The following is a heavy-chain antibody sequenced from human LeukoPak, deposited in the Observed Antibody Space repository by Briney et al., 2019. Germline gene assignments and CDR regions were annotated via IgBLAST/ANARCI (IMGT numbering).Heavy chain of an antibody. J-gene: IGHJ5*01. CDR1: GFPLSDYA. CDR2: ISSSSSYI. CDR3: ARVFGSYTHDS. V-gene: IGHV3-21*01. Sequence: GSLRLSCAASGFPLSDYALSWVRQAPGKGLEWVSSISSSSSYIYYADSVKGRFTISRDNAKNSLYLQMNSLRAEDTAVYYCARVFGSYTHDSWGQGTLVTVSS. D-gene: IGHD1-26*01.